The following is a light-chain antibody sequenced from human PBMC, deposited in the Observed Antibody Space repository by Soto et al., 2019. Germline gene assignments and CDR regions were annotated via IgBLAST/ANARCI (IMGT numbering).Light chain of an antibody. CDR2: GAS. V-gene: IGKV3-20*01. Sequence: PGERATLSCRASQSVSSSYLAWYQQKPGQAPRLLIYGASSRATGIPDRFSGSGSGTDFTLTISRLEPEDFAVYYCQQYGSSPRFTFGPGTKVDIK. CDR1: QSVSSSY. J-gene: IGKJ3*01. CDR3: QQYGSSPRFT.